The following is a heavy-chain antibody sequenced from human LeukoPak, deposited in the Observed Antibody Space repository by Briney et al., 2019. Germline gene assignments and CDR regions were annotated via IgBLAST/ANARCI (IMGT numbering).Heavy chain of an antibody. CDR2: ISASGGST. Sequence: GGSLRLSCAASGFTFSSSAMSWVRQVPGKGLEWVSGISASGGSTSYADSVKGRFTISRDNSKNTLYLQMNSLRAEDTAVYYCARDITPPTYDFWSGYYYGMDVWGQGTTVTVSS. D-gene: IGHD3-3*01. CDR1: GFTFSSSA. CDR3: ARDITPPTYDFWSGYYYGMDV. J-gene: IGHJ6*02. V-gene: IGHV3-23*01.